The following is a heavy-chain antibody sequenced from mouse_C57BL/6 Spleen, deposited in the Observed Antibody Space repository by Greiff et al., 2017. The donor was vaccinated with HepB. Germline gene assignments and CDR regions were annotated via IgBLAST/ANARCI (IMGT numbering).Heavy chain of an antibody. J-gene: IGHJ2*01. Sequence: EVKLEESGGGLVKPGGSLKLSCAASGFTFSDYGMHWVRQAPEKGLEWVAYISSGSSTIYYADTVKGRFTISRDNAKNTLFLQMTSLRSEDTAMYYCARGGNYYGSFHFDYWGQGTTLTVSS. D-gene: IGHD1-1*01. CDR3: ARGGNYYGSFHFDY. CDR1: GFTFSDYG. CDR2: ISSGSSTI. V-gene: IGHV5-17*01.